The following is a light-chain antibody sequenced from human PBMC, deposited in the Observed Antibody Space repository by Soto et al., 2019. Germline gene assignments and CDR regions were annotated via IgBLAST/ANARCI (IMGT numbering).Light chain of an antibody. CDR3: QQYDSSRGLT. Sequence: IVLTQSPGTLPLSRGERATLSCRASQSISSSYFAWYQQKPGQTPRLLIYRTSIRATGIPDRFIGSGSGTDFTLTISRLEPEDSAVYYCQQYDSSRGLTFGGGTKVEIK. J-gene: IGKJ4*01. CDR1: QSISSSY. CDR2: RTS. V-gene: IGKV3-20*01.